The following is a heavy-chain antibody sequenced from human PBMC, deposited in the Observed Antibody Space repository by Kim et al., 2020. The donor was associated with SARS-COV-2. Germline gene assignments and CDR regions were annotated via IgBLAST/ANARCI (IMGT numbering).Heavy chain of an antibody. CDR2: ISYDGSNK. D-gene: IGHD6-19*01. J-gene: IGHJ4*02. V-gene: IGHV3-30*04. Sequence: GGSLRLSCAASGFTFSSYAMHWVRQAPGKGLEWVAVISYDGSNKYYADSVKGRFTISRDNSKNTLYLQMNSLRAEDTAVYYCARDRHSVAGAFDYWGQGT. CDR3: ARDRHSVAGAFDY. CDR1: GFTFSSYA.